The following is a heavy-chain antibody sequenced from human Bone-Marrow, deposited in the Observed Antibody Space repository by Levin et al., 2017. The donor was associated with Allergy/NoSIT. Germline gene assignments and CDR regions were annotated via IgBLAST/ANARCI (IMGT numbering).Heavy chain of an antibody. CDR3: VRALGTVSGSGDV. CDR1: GGTFSTYP. V-gene: IGHV1-69*01. CDR2: IIPTLGAA. Sequence: GGSLRLSCKASGGTFSTYPISWVRQAQGRGLEWMGGIIPTLGAATYAQKLQGRVTITAHESTNIVFMELTNLRSEDTAVYYCVRALGTVSGSGDVWGQGTKITVSS. D-gene: IGHD7-27*01. J-gene: IGHJ6*02.